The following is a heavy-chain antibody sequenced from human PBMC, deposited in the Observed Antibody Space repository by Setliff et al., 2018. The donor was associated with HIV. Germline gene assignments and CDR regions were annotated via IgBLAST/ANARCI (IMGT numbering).Heavy chain of an antibody. Sequence: SETLSLTCDVSGSSISNGYYWGWIRQPPGKGLEWIGSIYHSGSTYYNPSLKSRVTISVDTSKNQFSLKLSSVTAADTAVYHCARRNSGWYDAFDIWGQGTMVTVSS. J-gene: IGHJ3*02. V-gene: IGHV4-38-2*01. D-gene: IGHD6-19*01. CDR3: ARRNSGWYDAFDI. CDR1: GSSISNGYY. CDR2: IYHSGST.